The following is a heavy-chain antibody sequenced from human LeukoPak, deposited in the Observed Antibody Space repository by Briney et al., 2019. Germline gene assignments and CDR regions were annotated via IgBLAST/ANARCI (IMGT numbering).Heavy chain of an antibody. CDR3: AKGNTANTNPNFDY. CDR1: GFTFSSYG. CDR2: VSGGGADT. V-gene: IGHV3-23*01. J-gene: IGHJ4*02. Sequence: PGGSLRLSCAASGFTFSSYGMHWVRQAPGKGLDWVSTVSGGGADTYYADSVKGRFTISRDNSKATVYLQMSSLRAEDTAIYYCAKGNTANTNPNFDYWGQGTLVTVSS. D-gene: IGHD5-18*01.